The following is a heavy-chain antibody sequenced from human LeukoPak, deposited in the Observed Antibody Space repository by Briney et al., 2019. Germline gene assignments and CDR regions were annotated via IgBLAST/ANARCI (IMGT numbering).Heavy chain of an antibody. CDR1: GGSISSYD. CDR2: IYYSGTT. J-gene: IGHJ4*02. Sequence: SETLSLTCTVSGGSISSYDWSWIRQPPGKGLEWVGYIYYSGTTNYNPSLKRLVTISVDTSKNQFSLKLSSVTAADTAVYYCARGEYIAAAQYGYWGQGTLVTVSS. CDR3: ARGEYIAAAQYGY. V-gene: IGHV4-59*01. D-gene: IGHD6-13*01.